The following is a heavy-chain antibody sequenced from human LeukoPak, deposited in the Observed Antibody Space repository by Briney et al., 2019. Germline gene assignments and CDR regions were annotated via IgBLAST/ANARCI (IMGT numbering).Heavy chain of an antibody. D-gene: IGHD6-19*01. V-gene: IGHV4-34*01. J-gene: IGHJ4*02. CDR1: GGSFSGYY. Sequence: SETLSLTCAVDGGSFSGYYWSWIRQPPGKGLEWIGEINHSGSTNYNPSLKSRVTISVDTSKNQFSLKLSSVTAADTAVYYCARMYSSGWYREGFGYWGQGTLVTVSS. CDR3: ARMYSSGWYREGFGY. CDR2: INHSGST.